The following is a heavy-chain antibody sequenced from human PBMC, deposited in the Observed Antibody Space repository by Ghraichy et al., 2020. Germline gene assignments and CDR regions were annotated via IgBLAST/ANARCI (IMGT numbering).Heavy chain of an antibody. Sequence: GVLRLSCAASGFTFSSYWMSWVRQAPGKGLEWVANIKQDGSEKYYVDSVKGRFTISRDNAKNSLYLQMNSLRAEDTAVYYCARDYNMVYSSSWYPPNYYGMDVWGQGTTVTVSS. CDR2: IKQDGSEK. CDR3: ARDYNMVYSSSWYPPNYYGMDV. D-gene: IGHD6-13*01. CDR1: GFTFSSYW. V-gene: IGHV3-7*01. J-gene: IGHJ6*02.